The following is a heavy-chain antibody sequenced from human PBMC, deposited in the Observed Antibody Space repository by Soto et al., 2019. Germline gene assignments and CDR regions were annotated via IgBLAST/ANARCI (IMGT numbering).Heavy chain of an antibody. J-gene: IGHJ6*02. Sequence: GESLKISCKGSGYSFTSYWISWVRQMPGKGLEWMGRIDPSDSYTNYSPSFQGHVTISADKSISTAYLQWSSLKASDTAMYYCARQDPTMVRGVPVSYYYYGMDVWGQGTTVTVSS. CDR2: IDPSDSYT. CDR1: GYSFTSYW. V-gene: IGHV5-10-1*01. CDR3: ARQDPTMVRGVPVSYYYYGMDV. D-gene: IGHD3-10*01.